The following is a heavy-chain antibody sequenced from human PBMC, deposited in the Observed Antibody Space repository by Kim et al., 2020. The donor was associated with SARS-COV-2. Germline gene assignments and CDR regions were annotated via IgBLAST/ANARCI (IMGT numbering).Heavy chain of an antibody. D-gene: IGHD3-9*01. CDR3: AKDTTYYDILTGYPLTLFDY. V-gene: IGHV3-30*02. Sequence: RFTISRDNSKNTLYLQMNSLRAEDTAVYYCAKDTTYYDILTGYPLTLFDYWGQGTLVTVSS. J-gene: IGHJ4*02.